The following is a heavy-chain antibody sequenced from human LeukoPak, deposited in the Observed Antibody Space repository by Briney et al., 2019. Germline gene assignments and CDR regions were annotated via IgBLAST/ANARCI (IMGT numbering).Heavy chain of an antibody. V-gene: IGHV3-7*01. Sequence: PGGSLRLSCAASGFTFSGHWMSWVRRAPGKGLEWVANINQGGSDKYYVGSVKGRFTISRDNANNLLYLQMNRLRGEGTAVYYCTRDRSRAEDDWGQGTLVTVSS. J-gene: IGHJ4*02. CDR2: INQGGSDK. D-gene: IGHD1-14*01. CDR3: TRDRSRAEDD. CDR1: GFTFSGHW.